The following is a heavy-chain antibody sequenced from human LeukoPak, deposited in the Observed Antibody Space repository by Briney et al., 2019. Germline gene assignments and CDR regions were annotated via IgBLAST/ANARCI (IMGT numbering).Heavy chain of an antibody. J-gene: IGHJ4*02. D-gene: IGHD3-10*01. CDR2: LSPRDGET. V-gene: IGHV1-24*01. CDR1: GSTLTTIS. Sequence: ASVKVSCTVSGSTLTTISIDWVRQAPGKGLEWMGSLSPRDGETFHAQKFRGRLTMTADTPTETAYMELSTLESGDTALYYCATGAMVYDFWGQGTLVTVSS. CDR3: ATGAMVYDF.